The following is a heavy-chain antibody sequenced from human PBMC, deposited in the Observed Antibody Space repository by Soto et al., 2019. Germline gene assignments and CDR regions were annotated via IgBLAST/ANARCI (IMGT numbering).Heavy chain of an antibody. CDR3: ARDCITMVRGVITTYYYYGMDV. J-gene: IGHJ6*02. V-gene: IGHV1-46*04. CDR1: GYTFTSYY. CDR2: INPSGGST. D-gene: IGHD3-10*01. Sequence: QVQLVQSGAEVKKPGASVKVSCKASGYTFTSYYMHWVRQAPGQGLEWMGIINPSGGSTSYAQKLQCRVTMTRDTSTSTVYMELSSRSSEDTAVYYCARDCITMVRGVITTYYYYGMDVWGQGTTVTVSS.